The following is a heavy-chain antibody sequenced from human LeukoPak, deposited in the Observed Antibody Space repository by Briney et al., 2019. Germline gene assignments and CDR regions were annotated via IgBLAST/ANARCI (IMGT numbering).Heavy chain of an antibody. CDR3: ARVRDIYFDY. V-gene: IGHV3-53*01. J-gene: IGHJ4*02. CDR2: IYSGGST. CDR1: GFTVSSNY. Sequence: GGSLRLSCAASGFTVSSNYMSWVRQAPGKGLEWVSVIYSGGSTYYADSVKGRFTISRDNSKNTLYLQMNSLRAEDRAVYYSARVRDIYFDYWGQGTLVTVSS.